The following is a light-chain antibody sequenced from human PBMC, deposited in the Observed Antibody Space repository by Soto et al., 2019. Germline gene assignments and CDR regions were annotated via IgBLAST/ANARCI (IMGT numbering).Light chain of an antibody. J-gene: IGLJ2*01. CDR2: DVS. V-gene: IGLV2-14*03. CDR1: TSEFGGYNY. CDR3: SSYISSSCPVI. Sequence: QSVLTQPASVSGPPGQSSPSSCTGPTSEFGGYNYVSWYQHHPGKAPKLMIFDVSRRPSGVSNRFSGSKSGNTASLTISGLQAEDEADYYCSSYISSSCPVIFGGGTKLTVL.